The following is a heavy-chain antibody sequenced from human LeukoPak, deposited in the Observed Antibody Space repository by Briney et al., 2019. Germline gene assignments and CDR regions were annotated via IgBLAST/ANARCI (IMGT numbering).Heavy chain of an antibody. J-gene: IGHJ4*02. D-gene: IGHD1/OR15-1a*01. CDR1: GGTFSKYT. V-gene: IGHV1-69*13. Sequence: SVKVSCKASGGTFSKYTISWVRQRPGQGLEWMGGITPLFGTANYAQKFQGRVTITADESASTAYMELSSLRSEDTAVYYCAKDFLTGTNDYWGQGTLVTVSS. CDR2: ITPLFGTA. CDR3: AKDFLTGTNDY.